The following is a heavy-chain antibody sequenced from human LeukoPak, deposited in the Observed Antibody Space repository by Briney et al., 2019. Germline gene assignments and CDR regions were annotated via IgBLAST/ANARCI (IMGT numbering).Heavy chain of an antibody. D-gene: IGHD1-26*01. CDR2: IYPGDSDA. CDR1: GYSFTNYW. CDR3: TRRRDLYSGSYYTFDY. V-gene: IGHV5-51*01. J-gene: IGHJ4*02. Sequence: GESLKISCKGSGYSFTNYWIGWVRQMPGKGLKWMGIIYPGDSDARYSPSFQGQVTISADKSISTAYLQWSSLKASDTAMYYCTRRRDLYSGSYYTFDYWGQGTLVTVSS.